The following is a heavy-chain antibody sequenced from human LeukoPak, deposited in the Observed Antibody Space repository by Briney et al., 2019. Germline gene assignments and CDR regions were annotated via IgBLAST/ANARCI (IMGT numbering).Heavy chain of an antibody. CDR3: AREWYEYGGESGGY. D-gene: IGHD4-23*01. CDR2: IKEDGREA. J-gene: IGHJ4*02. V-gene: IGHV3-7*01. CDR1: GLTFSGHW. Sequence: PGGSLRLSCAASGLTFSGHWLAWVRQAPGKGPEWVAAIKEDGREAQYVDSVRGRFTISRDNAKNSLYLQMNSLRVEDTATYYCAREWYEYGGESGGYWGQGTLVTVSS.